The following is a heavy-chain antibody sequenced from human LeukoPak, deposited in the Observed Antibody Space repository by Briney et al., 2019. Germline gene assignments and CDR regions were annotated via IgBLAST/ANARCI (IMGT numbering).Heavy chain of an antibody. CDR2: ISGSGGST. J-gene: IGHJ4*02. Sequence: SGGSLRLSCAASGFTFSDYYMSWIRQAPGKGLEWVSAISGSGGSTYYADSVKGRFTISRDNSKNTLYLRMNSLRAEDTAVYYCAKDRVHRITIFGVVMMRGALDYWGQGTLVTVSS. V-gene: IGHV3-23*01. D-gene: IGHD3-3*01. CDR3: AKDRVHRITIFGVVMMRGALDY. CDR1: GFTFSDYY.